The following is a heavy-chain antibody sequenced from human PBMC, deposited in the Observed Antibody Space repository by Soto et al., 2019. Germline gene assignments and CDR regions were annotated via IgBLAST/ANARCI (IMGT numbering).Heavy chain of an antibody. D-gene: IGHD3-10*01. J-gene: IGHJ4*02. V-gene: IGHV1-69*06. CDR1: GGTFSSLA. CDR2: LVPVFGTA. CDR3: ARRPGVFDY. Sequence: QVQLVQSGAEVKKPGSSVKVSCKASGGTFSSLAISWVRQAPGQGLEWMGGLVPVFGTANYAQKFQDRVTITADKSTSTSYMELSSLRSEDTAVYYGARRPGVFDYWGQGTLVTVSS.